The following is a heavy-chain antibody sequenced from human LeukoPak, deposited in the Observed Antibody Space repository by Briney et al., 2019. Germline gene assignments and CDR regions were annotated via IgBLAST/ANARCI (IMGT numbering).Heavy chain of an antibody. V-gene: IGHV3-23*01. Sequence: GGSLRLSCAASGFTFCSYAMSWVPQAPGKGLEWVSAFSGSAGSTYYADSVRGRFTISRDNSKNTLYLRMNSLRAEDTAVYYCAKGGSGYYYGYWGQGTLVTVPS. CDR3: AKGGSGYYYGY. J-gene: IGHJ4*02. CDR2: FSGSAGST. CDR1: GFTFCSYA. D-gene: IGHD3-22*01.